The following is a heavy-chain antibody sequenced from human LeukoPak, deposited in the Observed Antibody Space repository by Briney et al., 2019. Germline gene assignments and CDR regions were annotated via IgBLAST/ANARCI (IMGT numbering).Heavy chain of an antibody. CDR3: AKERDSSGDFDY. Sequence: AGGSLRLSCAASGFTFSNFWMSWIRQAPGQGPEWVANIKQDGSEKYYVDSVKGRFTISRDNARNSLYLQMNSLRAEDTAVYYCAKERDSSGDFDYWGQGALVTVSS. J-gene: IGHJ4*02. D-gene: IGHD6-19*01. V-gene: IGHV3-7*05. CDR1: GFTFSNFW. CDR2: IKQDGSEK.